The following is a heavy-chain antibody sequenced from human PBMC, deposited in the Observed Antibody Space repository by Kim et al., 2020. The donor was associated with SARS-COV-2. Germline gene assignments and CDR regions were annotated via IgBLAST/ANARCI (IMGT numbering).Heavy chain of an antibody. CDR3: ARDGKESIVVVPAAIGQNYYYYGMDV. D-gene: IGHD2-2*02. CDR2: ISAYNGNT. V-gene: IGHV1-18*01. J-gene: IGHJ6*02. Sequence: GLEWMGWISAYNGNTNYAQKLQGRVTMTTDTSTSTAYMELRSLRSDDTAVYYCARDGKESIVVVPAAIGQNYYYYGMDVWGQGTTVTVSS.